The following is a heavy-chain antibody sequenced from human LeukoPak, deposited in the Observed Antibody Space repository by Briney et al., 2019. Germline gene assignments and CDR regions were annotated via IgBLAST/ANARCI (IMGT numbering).Heavy chain of an antibody. J-gene: IGHJ3*02. CDR3: ARELSGWYAFDI. CDR2: IYYSGST. CDR1: GGSVSSGSYY. Sequence: SETLSLTCTVSGGSVSSGSYYWSWIRQPPGKGLEWIGYIYYSGSTNYNPSLKSRVTISVDTSKNQFSLKLGSVTAADTAVYYCARELSGWYAFDIWGQGTMVTVSS. D-gene: IGHD6-19*01. V-gene: IGHV4-61*01.